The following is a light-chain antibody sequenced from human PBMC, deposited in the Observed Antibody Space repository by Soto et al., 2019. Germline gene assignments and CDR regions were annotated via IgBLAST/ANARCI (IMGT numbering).Light chain of an antibody. Sequence: DIQMTQSPSSLSASVGDRVTITCRASQSISSSLNWYQQKPGQAPKLLIYVASSLQSGVPSRFSGSGAGTDFTLTISGLQPEDIATYYCQQYDNLITFGQGTRLEIK. CDR3: QQYDNLIT. CDR2: VAS. CDR1: QSISSS. J-gene: IGKJ5*01. V-gene: IGKV1-39*01.